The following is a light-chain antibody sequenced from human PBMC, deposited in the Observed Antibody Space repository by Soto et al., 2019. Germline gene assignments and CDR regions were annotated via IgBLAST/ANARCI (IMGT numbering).Light chain of an antibody. Sequence: EIVLTQSPATLSLSPGERATLSCRASQSVSSYLAWYQQKPGQAPRLLIYDASNRATGIPARFSGSGSGTDFTLTIGSLEPEDFAVYYCQQRTFGQGTRLEIK. V-gene: IGKV3-11*01. CDR2: DAS. J-gene: IGKJ5*01. CDR3: QQRT. CDR1: QSVSSY.